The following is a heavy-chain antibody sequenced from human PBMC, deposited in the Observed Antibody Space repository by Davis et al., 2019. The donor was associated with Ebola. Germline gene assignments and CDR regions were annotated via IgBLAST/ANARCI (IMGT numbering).Heavy chain of an antibody. CDR3: ARRRGRNCSGGSCYWDY. V-gene: IGHV4-59*08. CDR1: GGSISSYY. CDR2: IYYSGST. Sequence: GSLRLSCTVSGGSISSYYWSWIRQPPGKGLEWIGYIYYSGSTNYNPSLKSRVTISVDTSKNQFSLKLSSVTAADTAVYYCARRRGRNCSGGSCYWDYWGQGTLVTVSS. J-gene: IGHJ4*02. D-gene: IGHD2-15*01.